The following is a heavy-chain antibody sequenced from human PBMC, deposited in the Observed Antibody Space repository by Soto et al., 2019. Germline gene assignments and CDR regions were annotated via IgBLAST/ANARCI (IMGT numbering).Heavy chain of an antibody. CDR3: EKDLGVYDSSGYYSLSGAFDI. CDR1: GFTFSSYA. V-gene: IGHV3-23*01. J-gene: IGHJ3*02. CDR2: ISGSGGSA. D-gene: IGHD3-22*01. Sequence: PGGSLRLSCAASGFTFSSYAMSWVRQAPGKGLEWVSAISGSGGSAYYADSVKGRLTISRDNSKNTLYLQMNSLRAEDTDVYYCEKDLGVYDSSGYYSLSGAFDIWGQGTMVTVSS.